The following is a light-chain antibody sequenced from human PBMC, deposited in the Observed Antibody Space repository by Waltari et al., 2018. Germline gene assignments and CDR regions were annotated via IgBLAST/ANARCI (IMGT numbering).Light chain of an antibody. CDR2: GAS. CDR1: QSISSN. Sequence: EIVMTQSPATLSVSPGERATLSCRASQSISSNLAWYQQKPGQAPRLLIYGASIRATGIPSRFSGRGSGTEFTLTISILQSEDFAVYFCQQYNNWPPGTFGQGTKVEIK. J-gene: IGKJ1*01. CDR3: QQYNNWPPGT. V-gene: IGKV3D-15*03.